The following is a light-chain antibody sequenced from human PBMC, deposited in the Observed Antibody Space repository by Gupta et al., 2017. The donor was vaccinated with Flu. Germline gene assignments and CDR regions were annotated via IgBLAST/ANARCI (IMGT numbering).Light chain of an antibody. J-gene: IGKJ4*01. Sequence: DIQMTQSPASLSASIGDRVTITCQASQDIRNYVNWYQQKPGKAPKLLIFDASNWETGVPSRFSGSGVGKDFTFTISSRQQEDVATYYCQQYDNLLLLTFGGGTKVEIK. CDR1: QDIRNY. CDR2: DAS. CDR3: QQYDNLLLLT. V-gene: IGKV1-33*01.